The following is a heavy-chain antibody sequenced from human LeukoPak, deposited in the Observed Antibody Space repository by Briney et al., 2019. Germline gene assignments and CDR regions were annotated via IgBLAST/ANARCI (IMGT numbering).Heavy chain of an antibody. J-gene: IGHJ4*02. CDR3: ARDPPGLGIDY. V-gene: IGHV3-74*01. D-gene: IGHD7-27*01. CDR2: IDNDGSGT. CDR1: GFTFSSYA. Sequence: GGSLRLSCAASGFTFSSYAMSWVRQAPGKGLVWVSRIDNDGSGTSYADSVKGRFTISRDNAKNTLYLQMNSLRAEDTAVYYCARDPPGLGIDYWGQGSLVTVSS.